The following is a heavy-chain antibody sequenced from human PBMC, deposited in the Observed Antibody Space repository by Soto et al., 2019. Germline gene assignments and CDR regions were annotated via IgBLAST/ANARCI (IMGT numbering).Heavy chain of an antibody. Sequence: SETLSLTCAVYGGSFSGYYWSWIRQPPGKGLEWTGEINHSGSTNYNPSLKSRVTISVDTSKNQFSLKLSSVTAADTAVYYCASVDSDYYYYYMDVWGKGTTVTVSS. J-gene: IGHJ6*03. CDR1: GGSFSGYY. CDR2: INHSGST. CDR3: ASVDSDYYYYYMDV. V-gene: IGHV4-34*01.